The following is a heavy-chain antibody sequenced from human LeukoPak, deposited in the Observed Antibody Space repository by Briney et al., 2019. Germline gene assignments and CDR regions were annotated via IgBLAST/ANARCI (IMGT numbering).Heavy chain of an antibody. J-gene: IGHJ4*02. CDR1: GGSFSGYY. CDR3: ARGRRWLQN. CDR2: INHSGST. V-gene: IGHV4-34*01. Sequence: PSETLSLTCAVYGGSFSGYYWSWIRQPPGKGLEWIGEINHSGSTNYNPSLKSRVTISVDTSKNQFSLKLSSVTVADTAVYYCARGRRWLQNWGQGTLVTVSS. D-gene: IGHD5-24*01.